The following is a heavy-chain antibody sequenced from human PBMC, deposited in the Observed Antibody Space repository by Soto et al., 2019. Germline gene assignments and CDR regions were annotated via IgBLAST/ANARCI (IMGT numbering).Heavy chain of an antibody. CDR1: GFTFSTCW. D-gene: IGHD3-10*01. Sequence: EVQLVESGGGLVQPGGSLRLSCTASGFTFSTCWMVWVRQAPGKGLEWVANIRKDGSLNYYVDSVKGRFTISRDNAKNSMYLQMNSLRAEDTAVYYCARDQNYYAGSHYHDVFDIWGQGTVVTISS. V-gene: IGHV3-7*04. J-gene: IGHJ3*02. CDR3: ARDQNYYAGSHYHDVFDI. CDR2: IRKDGSLN.